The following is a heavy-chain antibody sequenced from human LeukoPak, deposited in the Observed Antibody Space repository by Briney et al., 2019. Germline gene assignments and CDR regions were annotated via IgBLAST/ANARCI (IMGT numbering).Heavy chain of an antibody. Sequence: SETLSLTRTVSGGSISSYYWSWIRQPPGKGLEWIGYIYYSGSTNYNPSLKSRVTISVDTSKNQFSLKLSSVTAADTAVYYCARHHPRWLQFFDYWGQGTLVTVSS. CDR1: GGSISSYY. D-gene: IGHD6-19*01. CDR2: IYYSGST. CDR3: ARHHPRWLQFFDY. V-gene: IGHV4-59*08. J-gene: IGHJ4*02.